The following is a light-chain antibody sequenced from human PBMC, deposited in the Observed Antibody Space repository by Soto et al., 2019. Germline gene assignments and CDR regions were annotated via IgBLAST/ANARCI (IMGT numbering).Light chain of an antibody. Sequence: QSVLTQPPSVSAAPGQKVTISCSGSSSNIGSHYVSWYQQLPGTAPKLLIYENNKRPSGIPDRISGSKSGTSATLDITGLQTGDEADYYCGTWDNSLSAWVLGGGTKLTVL. CDR1: SSNIGSHY. J-gene: IGLJ3*02. CDR3: GTWDNSLSAWV. V-gene: IGLV1-51*02. CDR2: ENN.